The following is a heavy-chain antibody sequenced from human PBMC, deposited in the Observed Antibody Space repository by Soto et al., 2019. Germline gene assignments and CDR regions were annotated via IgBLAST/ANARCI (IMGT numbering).Heavy chain of an antibody. V-gene: IGHV3-30*18. D-gene: IGHD6-25*01. J-gene: IGHJ6*02. CDR1: GFTFSSYG. Sequence: GGSLRLSCAASGFTFSSYGMHGVRQAPGKGLEWVAVISYDGSNKYYADSVGGRFTISRDNSKKTLYLQMNSLRAETTAVYYCAKEQRAAKYYYYGTDVWGQATTVTVSS. CDR2: ISYDGSNK. CDR3: AKEQRAAKYYYYGTDV.